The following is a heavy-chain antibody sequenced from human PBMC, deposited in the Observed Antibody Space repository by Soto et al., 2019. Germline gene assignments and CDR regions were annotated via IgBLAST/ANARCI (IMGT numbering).Heavy chain of an antibody. J-gene: IGHJ6*02. D-gene: IGHD3-3*01. CDR2: IYYTGST. V-gene: IGHV4-61*01. Sequence: QVQLQESGPGLVKPSETLSLTCTVSGGSVSSGSYQWSWIRQSPGKGLEWIGYIYYTGSTNYNPSLKSRVTLSVDTSKTQFSLKLPSVTAADTALYFCARLQFSDFWSGSVPMDVWGQGTTVTVSS. CDR1: GGSVSSGSYQ. CDR3: ARLQFSDFWSGSVPMDV.